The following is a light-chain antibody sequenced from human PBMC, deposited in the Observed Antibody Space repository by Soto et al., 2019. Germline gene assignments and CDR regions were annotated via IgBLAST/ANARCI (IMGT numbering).Light chain of an antibody. V-gene: IGKV3-20*01. CDR2: GAS. CDR3: QQYGSSPET. CDR1: QSVSSTY. J-gene: IGKJ1*01. Sequence: EIVLTQSPGTLSLSPGERATLSCRASQSVSSTYLAWYQQKPGQAPGLLIYGASIRATGIPARFSGSGSGTDFTLTISRLEPEDFAVYYCQQYGSSPETFGQGTKVEIK.